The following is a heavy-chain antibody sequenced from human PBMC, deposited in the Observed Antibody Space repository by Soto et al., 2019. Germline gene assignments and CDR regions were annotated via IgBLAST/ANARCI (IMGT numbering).Heavy chain of an antibody. CDR3: ARYHDYGDYGYFDS. CDR2: IYNSKTT. J-gene: IGHJ4*02. CDR1: GSSVSGGIYY. D-gene: IGHD4-17*01. V-gene: IGHV4-61*01. Sequence: SETLSLTCTVSGSSVSGGIYYWTWVRQPPGRGLEWIGYIYNSKTTNYNASLRSRVTISVDTSKNQFSLRLTSVTAADTAVYYCARYHDYGDYGYFDSWGQGALVTVSS.